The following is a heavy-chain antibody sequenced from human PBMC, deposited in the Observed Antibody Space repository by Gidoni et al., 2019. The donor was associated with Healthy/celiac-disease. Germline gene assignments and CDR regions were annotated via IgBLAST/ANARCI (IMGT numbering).Heavy chain of an antibody. CDR2: IKQDGSEK. Sequence: KGLEWVANIKQDGSEKYYVDSVKCRFTISRDNAKNSLYLQMNSLRAEDTAVYYCARDVLPYYDFWSAHTPGWFDPWGQGTLVTVSS. V-gene: IGHV3-7*01. J-gene: IGHJ5*02. CDR3: ARDVLPYYDFWSAHTPGWFDP. D-gene: IGHD3-3*01.